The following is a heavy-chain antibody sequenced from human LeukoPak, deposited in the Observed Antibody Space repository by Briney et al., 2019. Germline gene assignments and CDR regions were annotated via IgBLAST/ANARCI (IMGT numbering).Heavy chain of an antibody. J-gene: IGHJ4*02. D-gene: IGHD3-16*02. Sequence: ASVKVSCKASGYTFTSYGISWVRQAPGQGLEWMGWISTYKNNTKYAQKLQGRVTMTTDTSTSTAYMELRSLRSDDTAVYYCARDPGSYRSDYWGQGTLVTVSS. CDR2: ISTYKNNT. CDR1: GYTFTSYG. V-gene: IGHV1-18*01. CDR3: ARDPGSYRSDY.